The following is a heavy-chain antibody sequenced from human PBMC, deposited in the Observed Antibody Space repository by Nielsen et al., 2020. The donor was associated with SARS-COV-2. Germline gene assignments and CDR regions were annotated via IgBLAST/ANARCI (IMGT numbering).Heavy chain of an antibody. CDR2: IKSKTDGGTT. CDR3: TTGITMIEDYYYYYYGMDV. CDR1: GFTFSNAW. D-gene: IGHD3-22*01. J-gene: IGHJ6*02. V-gene: IGHV3-15*01. Sequence: GESLKISCAASGFTFSNAWMSWVRQAPGKGLEWVGRIKSKTDGGTTDYAAPVKGRFTISRDDSKNTLYLQMNSLKTEDTAVYYCTTGITMIEDYYYYYYGMDVWGQGTTVTVSS.